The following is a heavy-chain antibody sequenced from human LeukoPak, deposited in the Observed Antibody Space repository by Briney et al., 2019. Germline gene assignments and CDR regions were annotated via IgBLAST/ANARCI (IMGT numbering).Heavy chain of an antibody. CDR2: IYYSGST. V-gene: IGHV4-30-4*08. J-gene: IGHJ4*02. CDR3: ARGVVPDALEEYYDILTGYYSDY. D-gene: IGHD3-9*01. Sequence: SQTLSLTCTVSGGSISSGDYYWSWIRQPPGKGLEWIGYIYYSGSTYYNPSLKSRVTISVDTSKNQFSLKLSSVTAADTAVYYCARGVVPDALEEYYDILTGYYSDYWGQGTLVTVSS. CDR1: GGSISSGDYY.